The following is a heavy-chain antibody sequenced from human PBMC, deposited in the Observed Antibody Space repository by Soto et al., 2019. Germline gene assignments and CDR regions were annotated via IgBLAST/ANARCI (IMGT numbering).Heavy chain of an antibody. V-gene: IGHV1-69*01. CDR1: GGTFNNYP. CDR3: ARGRGYSGDDHYYYFDMDV. Sequence: QVQLVQSGAEVKKPASSVKVSCKASGGTFNNYPITWVRRAPGEGLEWMGGSIPIFGTANYAQNFQGRVTISVDESTSTAYMELSSLRSEDTAVYYCARGRGYSGDDHYYYFDMDVWGQGTTVTVSS. CDR2: SIPIFGTA. D-gene: IGHD5-12*01. J-gene: IGHJ6*02.